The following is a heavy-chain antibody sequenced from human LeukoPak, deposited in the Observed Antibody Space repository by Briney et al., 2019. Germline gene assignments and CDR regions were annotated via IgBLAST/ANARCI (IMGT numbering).Heavy chain of an antibody. Sequence: PGGFLRLSCAASGFTFSSCAMGWVRQAPGRGLEWVSGISDSGSYTYYAESVKGRFTISRDNSKNTLYLQMNSLRAEDTAVYYCAKDISGSGTAAQLWGQGTLVTVSS. V-gene: IGHV3-23*01. D-gene: IGHD3-10*01. CDR2: ISDSGSYT. J-gene: IGHJ4*02. CDR3: AKDISGSGTAAQL. CDR1: GFTFSSCA.